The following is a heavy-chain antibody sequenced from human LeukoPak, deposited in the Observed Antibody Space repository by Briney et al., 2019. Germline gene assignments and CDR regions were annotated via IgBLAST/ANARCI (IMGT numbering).Heavy chain of an antibody. Sequence: SHTLSLTCTVSTGSISSGGYYCSWIRQHPGKGLEWIGYIYYSGSTYYNPSLKSRVTISVDTSKNQFSLKLSSVTAADTAVYYCARFQVSPYYFDYWGQGTLVTVSS. CDR1: TGSISSGGYY. J-gene: IGHJ4*02. CDR3: ARFQVSPYYFDY. V-gene: IGHV4-31*03. CDR2: IYYSGST.